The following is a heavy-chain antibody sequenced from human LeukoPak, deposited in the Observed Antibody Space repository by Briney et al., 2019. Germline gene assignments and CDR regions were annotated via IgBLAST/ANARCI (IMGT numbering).Heavy chain of an antibody. D-gene: IGHD3-9*01. CDR2: IKQDGSEK. J-gene: IGHJ3*01. V-gene: IGHV3-7*01. CDR1: RFTFSSYW. CDR3: ARDRYDILTGYNDAFDV. Sequence: GGSLRLSCAASRFTFSSYWMSWVRQAPGKGLEWVANIKQDGSEKYYVDSVKGRFTISRDNAKNSLYLQMNSLRAEDTAVYYCARDRYDILTGYNDAFDVWGQGTKVTVSS.